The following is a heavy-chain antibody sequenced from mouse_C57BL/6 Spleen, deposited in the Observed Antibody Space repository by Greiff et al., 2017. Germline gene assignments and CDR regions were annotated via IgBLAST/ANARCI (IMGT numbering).Heavy chain of an antibody. D-gene: IGHD4-1*01. Sequence: VQLQQSGPELVKPGASVKISCKASGYTFTDYYMNWVKQSHGKSLEWIGDINPNNGGTSYNQKFKGKATLTVDKSSSTAYMELRSLTSEDSAVYYCASNWGAYWGQGTLVTVSA. V-gene: IGHV1-26*01. CDR2: INPNNGGT. CDR3: ASNWGAY. CDR1: GYTFTDYY. J-gene: IGHJ3*01.